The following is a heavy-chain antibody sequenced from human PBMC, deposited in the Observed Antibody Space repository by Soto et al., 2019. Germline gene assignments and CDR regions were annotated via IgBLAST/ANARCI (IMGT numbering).Heavy chain of an antibody. CDR3: ARDVAHGYTENV. Sequence: QVQLQESGPGLVKPSQTLSLACTVSGGSVGSGEYYYSWIRQPPGKGLEWIGYIYDSGITNYTPSLKGRVTMSLDRSNNQVALMLSSVTAADTAVYFCARDVAHGYTENVWGQRTMVTVSS. CDR1: GGSVGSGEYY. J-gene: IGHJ3*01. CDR2: IYDSGIT. V-gene: IGHV4-30-4*01. D-gene: IGHD5-18*01.